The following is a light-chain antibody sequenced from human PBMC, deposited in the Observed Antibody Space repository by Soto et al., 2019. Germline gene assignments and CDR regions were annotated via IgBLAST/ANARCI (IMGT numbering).Light chain of an antibody. CDR2: GAS. V-gene: IGKV3-15*01. J-gene: IGKJ5*01. Sequence: DIVMTQSPDTLYVSPGEGPTLSCRSSQSVRTKLAWYQQKAGQAPRLLIYGASTRATGIPDRFSGSGSGTEFTLTIRSLQSEDFAVYYCQQYNSWPPITFGQGTRREI. CDR1: QSVRTK. CDR3: QQYNSWPPIT.